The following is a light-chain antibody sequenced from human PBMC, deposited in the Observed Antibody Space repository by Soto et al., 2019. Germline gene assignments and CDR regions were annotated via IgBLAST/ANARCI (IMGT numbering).Light chain of an antibody. CDR3: SSYTIYSTLLL. J-gene: IGLJ2*01. CDR2: EVT. CDR1: SSDIGGYKY. Sequence: QSALIQPASVSGSPGQSITISCTGTSSDIGGYKYVSWYQQHPGKAPKLIIYEVTNRPSGVSDRFSGSKSGNTASLTISGLQAEDEADYYCSSYTIYSTLLLFGGGTKLTVL. V-gene: IGLV2-14*01.